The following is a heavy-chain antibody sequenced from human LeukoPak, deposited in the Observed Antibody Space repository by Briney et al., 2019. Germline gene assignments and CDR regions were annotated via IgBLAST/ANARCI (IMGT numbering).Heavy chain of an antibody. J-gene: IGHJ6*02. CDR3: ARGGLAAAGYHYYGMDV. CDR2: MNPNSGNT. V-gene: IGHV1-8*01. Sequence: ASVKVSCKASGYTFTSYDINWVRQATGQGLEWMGWMNPNSGNTGYAQKFQGRVTMTRNTSISTAYMELSSLRSEDTAVYYCARGGLAAAGYHYYGMDVWGQGTTVTVSS. D-gene: IGHD6-13*01. CDR1: GYTFTSYD.